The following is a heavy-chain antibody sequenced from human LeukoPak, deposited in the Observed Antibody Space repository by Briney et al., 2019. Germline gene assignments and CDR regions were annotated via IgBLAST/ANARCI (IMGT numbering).Heavy chain of an antibody. D-gene: IGHD3-10*01. CDR1: GGSISSGGYS. J-gene: IGHJ4*02. CDR2: IYHSGST. CDR3: ARVRSGSYLLDY. Sequence: PSETLSLTCAVSGGSISSGGYSWSWIRQPPGKGLEWIGYIYHSGSTYYNPSLKSRVTISVDRSKNQFSLKLSSVTAADTAVYYCARVRSGSYLLDYWGRGTLVTVSS. V-gene: IGHV4-30-2*01.